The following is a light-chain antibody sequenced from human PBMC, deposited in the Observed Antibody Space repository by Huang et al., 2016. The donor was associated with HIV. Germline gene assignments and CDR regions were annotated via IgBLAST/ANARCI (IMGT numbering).Light chain of an antibody. Sequence: DIVMTQSPDSLAVSLGERATINCKSSQTVLSNSNRKNYLAWFQQKSGQTPKLLMYWASCRESVVPDQFSGSGSGTYFTLTISSLQAEDVAVYYCQQYYTIPLTFGGGTKVEIK. CDR3: QQYYTIPLT. CDR1: QTVLSNSNRKNY. CDR2: WAS. V-gene: IGKV4-1*01. J-gene: IGKJ4*01.